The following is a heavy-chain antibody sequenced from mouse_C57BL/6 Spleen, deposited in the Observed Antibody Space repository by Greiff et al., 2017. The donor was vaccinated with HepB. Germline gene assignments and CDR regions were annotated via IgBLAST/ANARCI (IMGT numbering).Heavy chain of an antibody. D-gene: IGHD2-1*01. CDR3: ARWGVCDGNYC. Sequence: EVQLQQSGPELVKPGASVKISCKASGYTFTDYYMNWVKQSHGKSLEWIGDINPNNGGTSYNQKFKGKATLTVDKSSSTAYMELRSLTSEDSAVYYCARWGVCDGNYCWGQGTTLTVSS. V-gene: IGHV1-26*01. CDR2: INPNNGGT. CDR1: GYTFTDYY. J-gene: IGHJ2*01.